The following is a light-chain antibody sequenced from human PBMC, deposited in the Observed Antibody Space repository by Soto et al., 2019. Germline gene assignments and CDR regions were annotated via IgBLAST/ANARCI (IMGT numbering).Light chain of an antibody. V-gene: IGKV1-5*03. CDR2: KAS. CDR3: QQYNSYPLT. J-gene: IGKJ4*01. Sequence: IQMTQSPSTLSASIGDRVTITCRASQSFNYWLAWFQQKPGKAPKFLIYKASILESGVPSRFSGSGSGTEFTLTISSLQPDDFATYYCQQYNSYPLTFGGGTKVEIK. CDR1: QSFNYW.